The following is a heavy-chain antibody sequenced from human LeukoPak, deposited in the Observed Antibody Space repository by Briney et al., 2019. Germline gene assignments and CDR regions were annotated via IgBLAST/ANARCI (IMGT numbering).Heavy chain of an antibody. V-gene: IGHV1-18*01. CDR2: ISAYNGNT. D-gene: IGHD3-22*01. Sequence: ASVKVSCKASGYTFTSYGISWVRQAPGQGLEWMGWISAYNGNTKYAQKLQSRVTMTTDTPTSTVYMEPRSLRSDDTAVYYCARDRPDYYDSSAYLRGLYSAFGCWGQGTLVTVSS. J-gene: IGHJ4*02. CDR3: ARDRPDYYDSSAYLRGLYSAFGC. CDR1: GYTFTSYG.